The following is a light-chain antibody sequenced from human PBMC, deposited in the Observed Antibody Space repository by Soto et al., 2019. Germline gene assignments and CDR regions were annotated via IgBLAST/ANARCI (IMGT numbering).Light chain of an antibody. Sequence: EIGVTQSPATLSLSPEERAALSCRASQSVSSYLAWYQQKPGQAPRLLIYDASNRATGIPARFSGGGSGTDFTLTISSLEPEDFAVYYCQHRSNWHITFGQGTRLDIK. CDR2: DAS. V-gene: IGKV3-11*01. CDR3: QHRSNWHIT. CDR1: QSVSSY. J-gene: IGKJ5*01.